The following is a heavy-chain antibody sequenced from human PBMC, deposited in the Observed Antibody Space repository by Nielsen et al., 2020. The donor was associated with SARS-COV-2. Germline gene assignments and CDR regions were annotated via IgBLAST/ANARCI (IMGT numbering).Heavy chain of an antibody. CDR1: GFTFSNFA. CDR3: TRRVAGGTMDV. D-gene: IGHD6-19*01. CDR2: IGVSGGGT. V-gene: IGHV3-23*01. J-gene: IGHJ6*02. Sequence: GGSLRLSCAASGFTFSNFAMNWVRPAPGKGLEWVSTIGVSGGGTYYADSLKGRFTISRDNSKNTLYLQMNSLGADDTAIYYCTRRVAGGTMDVWGQGTTVTVSS.